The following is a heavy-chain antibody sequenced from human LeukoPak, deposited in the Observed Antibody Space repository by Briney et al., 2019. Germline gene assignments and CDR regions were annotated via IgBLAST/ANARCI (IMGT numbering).Heavy chain of an antibody. CDR3: AKDIRDTSYYFDT. J-gene: IGHJ4*02. CDR2: ISWNSGSI. V-gene: IGHV3-9*01. D-gene: IGHD5-18*01. CDR1: GFTFDDYA. Sequence: GRSLRLSCAASGFTFDDYAMHWVRQAPGKGLEWVLGISWNSGSIGYADSVKGRFTISRDNAKNSLYLQMNSLRAEDTALYYCAKDIRDTSYYFDTWGQGTLVTVSS.